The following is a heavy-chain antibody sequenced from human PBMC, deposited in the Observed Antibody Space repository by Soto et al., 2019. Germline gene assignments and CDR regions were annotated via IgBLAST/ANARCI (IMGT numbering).Heavy chain of an antibody. CDR2: INMDGSST. Sequence: EVQLVESGGGLVQPGGSLRLSCAASGFTFSGYWMHWVRQAAGKGLVWVSRINMDGSSTNYADSVKGRFTISRDNAKNTLYLQMNSLRVDDTAVYYCARGPRGLYHHDYWGQGALVTVSS. V-gene: IGHV3-74*01. J-gene: IGHJ4*02. D-gene: IGHD2-2*01. CDR1: GFTFSGYW. CDR3: ARGPRGLYHHDY.